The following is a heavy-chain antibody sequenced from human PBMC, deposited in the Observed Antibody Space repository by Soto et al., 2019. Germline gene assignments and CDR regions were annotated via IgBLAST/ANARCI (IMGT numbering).Heavy chain of an antibody. CDR1: GFTFSNAW. CDR2: IKSKTDGGTT. D-gene: IGHD2-15*01. V-gene: IGHV3-15*01. CDR3: TTDEDCSGGSCYSGYFQH. J-gene: IGHJ1*01. Sequence: GGSLRLSCAASGFTFSNAWMSWVRQAPGKGLEWVGRIKSKTDGGTTDYAAPVKGRFTISRDDSKNTLYLQMNSLKTEDTAVYYCTTDEDCSGGSCYSGYFQHWGQGTLVTVSS.